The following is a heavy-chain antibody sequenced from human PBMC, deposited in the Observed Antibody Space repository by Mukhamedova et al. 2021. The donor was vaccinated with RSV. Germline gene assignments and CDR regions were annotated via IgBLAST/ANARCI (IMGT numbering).Heavy chain of an antibody. CDR3: ARGFCSSTSCYFSFDY. V-gene: IGHV1-2*04. D-gene: IGHD2-2*01. Sequence: VRQAPGQGLEWMGWINPNSGGTNYAQKFQGWVTMTRDTSISTAYMELSRLRSDDTAGYYCARGFCSSTSCYFSFDYCG. CDR2: INPNSGGT. J-gene: IGHJ3*01.